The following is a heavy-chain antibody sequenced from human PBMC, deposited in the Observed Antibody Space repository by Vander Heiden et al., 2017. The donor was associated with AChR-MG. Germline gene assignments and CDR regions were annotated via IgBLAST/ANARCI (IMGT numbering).Heavy chain of an antibody. D-gene: IGHD6-19*01. CDR1: GFTFSSYG. CDR3: AKAVDMSSGSH. V-gene: IGHV3-30*18. J-gene: IGHJ4*02. CDR2: ISYDGSNK. Sequence: QVQLVESGGGVVQPGRSLRLSCAASGFTFSSYGMHWVRQAPGKGLEWVAVISYDGSNKYYADSVKGRFTISRDNSKNTLYLQMNSLRAEDTAVYYCAKAVDMSSGSHWGQGTLVTVSS.